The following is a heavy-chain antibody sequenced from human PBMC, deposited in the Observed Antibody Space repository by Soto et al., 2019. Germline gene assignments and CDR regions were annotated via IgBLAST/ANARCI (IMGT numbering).Heavy chain of an antibody. Sequence: QVQLQDSGPGLVKPSETLSLTCTVSGGSINSYYWSWIRQHPRMGLEWIGYIYYSGTTNYNPSLESRVTMSVAPSKTPFSLKLSSVTAADTAVYYCARDRSAPLGPEWFYNSGMAVWGQGTTVTVSS. CDR1: GGSINSYY. J-gene: IGHJ6*02. CDR2: IYYSGTT. V-gene: IGHV4-59*01. D-gene: IGHD2-8*01. CDR3: ARDRSAPLGPEWFYNSGMAV.